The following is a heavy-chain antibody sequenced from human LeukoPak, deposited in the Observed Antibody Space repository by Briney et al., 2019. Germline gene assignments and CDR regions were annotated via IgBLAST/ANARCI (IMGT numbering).Heavy chain of an antibody. CDR2: IRSKTNNYAT. V-gene: IGHV3-73*01. Sequence: TGGSLRLSCAASGFTFSGSAMHWVRQASGKGLEWVGRIRSKTNNYATAYTASVKGRFTISRDDSKNTAYLQMNSLKTEDTAVYYCTGQAYYYDTSGFNFDYWGQGILVAVSS. CDR3: TGQAYYYDTSGFNFDY. D-gene: IGHD3-22*01. CDR1: GFTFSGSA. J-gene: IGHJ4*02.